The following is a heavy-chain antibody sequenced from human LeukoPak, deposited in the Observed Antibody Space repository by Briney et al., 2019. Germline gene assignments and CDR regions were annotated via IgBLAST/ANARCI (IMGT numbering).Heavy chain of an antibody. Sequence: SETLSLTCTVSGYSISSDYYWGWIRQPPGKGLEWIGSMYHSGSIYYNPSLKSRVTISVDTSKNQFSLKLSSVTAADTAVYYCARRGRGAPEGYWGQGTLVTVSS. J-gene: IGHJ4*02. CDR1: GYSISSDYY. V-gene: IGHV4-38-2*02. CDR2: MYHSGSI. D-gene: IGHD1-14*01. CDR3: ARRGRGAPEGY.